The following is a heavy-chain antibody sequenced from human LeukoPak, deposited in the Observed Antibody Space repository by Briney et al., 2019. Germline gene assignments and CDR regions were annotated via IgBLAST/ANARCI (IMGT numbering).Heavy chain of an antibody. CDR1: GYTFTDYY. D-gene: IGHD3-10*01. V-gene: IGHV1-2*02. CDR2: INPNTGGT. CDR3: ARGGSGTLNLRVGY. J-gene: IGHJ4*02. Sequence: GASVKVSCKASGYTFTDYYIHWVRQAPGQGLEWMGWINPNTGGTTYAQRFQGRVTMTRDTSISTTYMELSRLTSDDTAIYYCARGGSGTLNLRVGYWGQGTLVTVSS.